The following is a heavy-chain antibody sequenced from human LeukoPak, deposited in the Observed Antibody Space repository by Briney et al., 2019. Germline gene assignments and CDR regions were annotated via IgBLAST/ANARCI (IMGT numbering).Heavy chain of an antibody. V-gene: IGHV1-8*01. D-gene: IGHD6-13*01. Sequence: ASVKVSCKASGYTFTSYDINWVRQATGQGLEWMGWMNPNSGATGYAQKFQGRVTMTRQTSISTAYMELSNLRSEDTAVYYCARGITAGVDYWGQGTLVTVPS. CDR2: MNPNSGAT. CDR1: GYTFTSYD. CDR3: ARGITAGVDY. J-gene: IGHJ4*02.